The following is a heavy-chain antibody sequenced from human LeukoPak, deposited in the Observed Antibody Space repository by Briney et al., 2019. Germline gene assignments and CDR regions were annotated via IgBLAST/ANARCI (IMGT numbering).Heavy chain of an antibody. D-gene: IGHD3-3*01. J-gene: IGHJ5*02. Sequence: ASVKVSCKASGYTFTSYDINWVRQATGQGLEWMGWMNPNSGSTGYAQKFQGRVTMTRNTSISTAYMELSSLRSEDTAVYYCARVGRVLRFLEWLFDPWGQGTLVTVSS. CDR1: GYTFTSYD. CDR2: MNPNSGST. V-gene: IGHV1-8*01. CDR3: ARVGRVLRFLEWLFDP.